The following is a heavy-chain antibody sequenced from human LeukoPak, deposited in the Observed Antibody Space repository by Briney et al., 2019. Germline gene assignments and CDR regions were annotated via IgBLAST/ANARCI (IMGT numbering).Heavy chain of an antibody. CDR3: AVSGSYYINY. J-gene: IGHJ4*02. D-gene: IGHD3-10*01. V-gene: IGHV5-10-1*01. Sequence: PGESLRISCKGSGYSFTTYWISWVRQMPGKGLEWMGRIDPSDSYTNYIPSFQGHVTISADKSISTAYLQWASLKASDTAMYYCAVSGSYYINYWGQGTLVTVSS. CDR1: GYSFTTYW. CDR2: IDPSDSYT.